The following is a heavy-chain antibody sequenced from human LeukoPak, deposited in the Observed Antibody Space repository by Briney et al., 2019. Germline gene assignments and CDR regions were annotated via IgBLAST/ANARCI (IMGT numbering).Heavy chain of an antibody. Sequence: ASVKVSCKASGYTFTGYYMHWVRQAPGQGLEWMGWINLNSGGTNYAQKFQGRVTMTRDTSISTAYMELSRLRSDDTAVYYCARGGLDTAMVMYYYYYYMDVWGKGTTVTVSS. CDR3: ARGGLDTAMVMYYYYYYMDV. CDR2: INLNSGGT. CDR1: GYTFTGYY. V-gene: IGHV1-2*02. J-gene: IGHJ6*03. D-gene: IGHD5-18*01.